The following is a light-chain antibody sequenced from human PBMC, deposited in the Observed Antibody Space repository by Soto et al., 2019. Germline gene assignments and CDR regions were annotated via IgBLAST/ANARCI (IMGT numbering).Light chain of an antibody. V-gene: IGKV3-15*01. J-gene: IGKJ1*01. CDR2: GAS. CDR1: QSVSSN. Sequence: EIVMTQSPANLSVSPGERATLSCRAGQSVSSNLAWYQQKPGQAPRLLIYGASTRATGIPARFSGSGSGTEFTLTISSLQSEDFAVYYCQQYNNWPPWTFGRGTKVEIK. CDR3: QQYNNWPPWT.